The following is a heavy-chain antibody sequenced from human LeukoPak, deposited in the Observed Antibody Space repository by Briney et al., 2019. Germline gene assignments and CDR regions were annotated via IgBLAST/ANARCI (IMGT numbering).Heavy chain of an antibody. CDR1: GGTFSSYA. Sequence: ASVKVSCKASGGTFSSYAISWVRQAPGQGLEWMGRIIPILGIANYAQKFQGRVTITADKSTSTAYMELSSLRSEDTAVYYCARKRTDTAMAPGHFYYGMDVWGQGTTVTVSS. CDR2: IIPILGIA. CDR3: ARKRTDTAMAPGHFYYGMDV. D-gene: IGHD5-18*01. J-gene: IGHJ6*02. V-gene: IGHV1-69*04.